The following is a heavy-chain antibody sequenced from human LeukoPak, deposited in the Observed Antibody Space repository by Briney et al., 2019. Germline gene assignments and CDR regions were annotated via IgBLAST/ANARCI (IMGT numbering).Heavy chain of an antibody. Sequence: ASVKVSCKVSGYTLTELSMHWVRQAPGKGLEWMGGFDPEDGETIYAQKFQGRVTMTEDTSTDTAYMELSSLRSEDTAVYYRATGVVAATFFRNYYYGMDVWGQGTTVTVSS. J-gene: IGHJ6*02. CDR3: ATGVVAATFFRNYYYGMDV. V-gene: IGHV1-24*01. CDR1: GYTLTELS. D-gene: IGHD2-15*01. CDR2: FDPEDGET.